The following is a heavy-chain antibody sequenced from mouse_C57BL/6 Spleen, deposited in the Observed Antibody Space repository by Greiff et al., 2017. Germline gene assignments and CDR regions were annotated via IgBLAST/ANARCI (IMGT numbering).Heavy chain of an antibody. CDR3: ARPNWDDRYFDV. V-gene: IGHV5-17*01. Sequence: EVQVVESGGGLVKPGGSLKLSCAASGFTFSDYGMHWVRQAPEKGLEWVAYISSGSSTIYYADTVEGRFTISRDNAKNTLFLQMTSLRSEDTAMYYCARPNWDDRYFDVWGTGTTVTVSS. D-gene: IGHD4-1*01. CDR1: GFTFSDYG. CDR2: ISSGSSTI. J-gene: IGHJ1*03.